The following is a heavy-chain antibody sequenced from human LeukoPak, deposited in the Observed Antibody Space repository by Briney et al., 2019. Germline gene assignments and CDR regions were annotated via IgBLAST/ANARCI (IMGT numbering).Heavy chain of an antibody. D-gene: IGHD7-27*01. J-gene: IGHJ4*02. CDR2: ITPGGEGT. V-gene: IGHV1-46*01. CDR3: ARAKTVNGDLDY. Sequence: GASVKVSCKASGYAFSNHYIHWVRQAPGQGLEWMGIITPGGEGTKYAQKFQGRVSMTTDTCTRTVYLSLSSLRSEDTAVYHCARAKTVNGDLDYWGQGTLVTVSS. CDR1: GYAFSNHY.